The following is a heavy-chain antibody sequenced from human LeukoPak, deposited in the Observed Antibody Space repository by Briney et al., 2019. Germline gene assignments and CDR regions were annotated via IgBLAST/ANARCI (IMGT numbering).Heavy chain of an antibody. CDR3: AKGPVEYYYDSSGYYPY. CDR2: IRYDGSNK. D-gene: IGHD3-22*01. CDR1: GFTFSSYG. V-gene: IGHV3-30*02. Sequence: GGSLRLSCAASGFTFSSYGMHWVRQAPGKGLEWVAFIRYDGSNKYYADSVKGRFTISRDNSKNTLYLQMNSLRAEDMAVYCCAKGPVEYYYDSSGYYPYWGQGTLVTVSS. J-gene: IGHJ4*02.